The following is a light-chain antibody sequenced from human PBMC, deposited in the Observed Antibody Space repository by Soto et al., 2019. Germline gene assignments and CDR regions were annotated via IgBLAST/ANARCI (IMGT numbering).Light chain of an antibody. J-gene: IGLJ1*01. CDR1: SSDVGGYNY. CDR3: SSYTSSSTNYV. Sequence: QSVLTKPASVPGSPGQWITISCTGSSSDVGGYNYVSWYQHHPGKAPKLMIYVVTQRPSGVSNRFSGSKSGNTASLTISGLQAEDEADYYCSSYTSSSTNYVFGTGTKVTVL. V-gene: IGLV2-14*03. CDR2: VVT.